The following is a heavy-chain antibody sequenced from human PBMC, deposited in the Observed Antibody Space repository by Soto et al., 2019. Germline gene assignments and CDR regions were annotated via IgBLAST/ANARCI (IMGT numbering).Heavy chain of an antibody. Sequence: SQTLSLTCAISGDSVSSNSAAWNWIRQSPSRGLEWLGRTYYRSKWYNDYAVSVKSRITINPATSKNQFSLQLNSVTPEDTAVYYCARGGRYYGSGSYSDYYYGMDVWGQETTVTVSS. CDR1: GDSVSSNSAA. J-gene: IGHJ6*02. CDR3: ARGGRYYGSGSYSDYYYGMDV. V-gene: IGHV6-1*01. D-gene: IGHD3-10*01. CDR2: TYYRSKWYN.